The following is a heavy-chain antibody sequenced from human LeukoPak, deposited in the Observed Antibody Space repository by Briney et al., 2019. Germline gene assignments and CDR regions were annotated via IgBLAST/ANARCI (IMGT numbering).Heavy chain of an antibody. D-gene: IGHD5-18*01. Sequence: PGGSLRLSCAASGFTFINAWMSWVRQAPGRGLEWVDRIKSKTDGGTTDYAAPVKGRFTISRDDSKNTLYLQMNSLKTEDTAVYYCSTLGYSYASYWGQGTLVTVSS. CDR1: GFTFINAW. V-gene: IGHV3-15*01. CDR3: STLGYSYASY. J-gene: IGHJ4*02. CDR2: IKSKTDGGTT.